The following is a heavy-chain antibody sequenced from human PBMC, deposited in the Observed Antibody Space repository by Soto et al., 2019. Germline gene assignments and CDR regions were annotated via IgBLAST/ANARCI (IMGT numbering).Heavy chain of an antibody. CDR1: GFTFSDYY. D-gene: IGHD6-19*01. CDR2: ISSRGSTI. CDR3: ARKWLALDDAFDI. Sequence: GGSLRLSCAASGFTFSDYYMSWIRQAPGKELEWVSYISSRGSTIYYEDYVKGQFTIYRDNAKNKLNQQMNSLRAEDTAVYYCARKWLALDDAFDIWGQGTMVTVSS. V-gene: IGHV3-11*01. J-gene: IGHJ3*02.